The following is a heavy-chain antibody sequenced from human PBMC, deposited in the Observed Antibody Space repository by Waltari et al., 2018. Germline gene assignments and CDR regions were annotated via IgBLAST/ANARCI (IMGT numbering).Heavy chain of an antibody. Sequence: QLQLQESGPGLVKPSETLSLTCTVSGCSISSSSYYWGWIRQPPGKGLDWIGSIYYSGSTYYNPSLKSRVTISVDTSKNQCSLKLSSVTAADTAVYYCAREMTTVTHAGMDVWGQGTTVTVSS. D-gene: IGHD4-17*01. J-gene: IGHJ6*02. V-gene: IGHV4-39*07. CDR3: AREMTTVTHAGMDV. CDR1: GCSISSSSYY. CDR2: IYYSGST.